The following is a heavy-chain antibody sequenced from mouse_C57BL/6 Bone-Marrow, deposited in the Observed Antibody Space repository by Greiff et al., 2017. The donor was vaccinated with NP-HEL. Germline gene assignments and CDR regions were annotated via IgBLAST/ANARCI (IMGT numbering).Heavy chain of an antibody. CDR3: ARSGGGITTVVATDFDY. CDR2: INPSNGGT. V-gene: IGHV1-53*01. Sequence: QVHVKQPGTELVKPGASVKLSCKASGYTFTSYWMHWVKQRPGQGLEWIGNINPSNGGTNYNEKFKSKATLTVDKSSSTAYMQLSSLTSEDSAVYYCARSGGGITTVVATDFDYWGQGTTLTVSS. J-gene: IGHJ2*01. CDR1: GYTFTSYW. D-gene: IGHD1-1*01.